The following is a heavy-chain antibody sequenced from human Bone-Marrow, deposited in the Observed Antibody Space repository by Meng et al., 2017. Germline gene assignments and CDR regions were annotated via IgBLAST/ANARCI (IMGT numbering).Heavy chain of an antibody. D-gene: IGHD3-3*01. CDR1: GFTFNNAW. CDR2: IKSKTDGGTT. J-gene: IGHJ5*02. Sequence: EVQLVESGGGLVKPGGSLRLSCAASGFTFNNAWMSWVRQAPGKGLEWVGRIKSKTDGGTTDYVAHVKGRFTISRDDSKNTLYLQMNSLKTEDTAVYYCSTFLIFGVVRAWGQGTLVTVSS. V-gene: IGHV3-15*01. CDR3: STFLIFGVVRA.